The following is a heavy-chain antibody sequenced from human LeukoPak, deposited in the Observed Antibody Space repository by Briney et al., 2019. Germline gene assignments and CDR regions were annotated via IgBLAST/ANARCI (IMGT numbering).Heavy chain of an antibody. CDR1: GFTFSSYT. CDR3: ARLSLYSSGPTS. J-gene: IGHJ5*02. D-gene: IGHD4-11*01. CDR2: MSYDGSNK. Sequence: GGSLRLSCAASGFTFSSYTMHWVRQAPGKGLECVAVMSYDGSNKYYADSVKGRFTISRDNSKNTLPLQMNNLRAEDTAVYYCARLSLYSSGPTSWGQGTLVTVSS. V-gene: IGHV3-30*04.